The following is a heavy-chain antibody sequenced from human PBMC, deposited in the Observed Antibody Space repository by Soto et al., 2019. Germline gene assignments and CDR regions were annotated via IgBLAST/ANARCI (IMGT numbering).Heavy chain of an antibody. Sequence: KQSQTLSLTCTVSGGSISSSSYYWGWIRQPPGKGLEWIGSIYYSGSTYYNPSLKSRVTISVDTSKNQFSLKLSSVTAADTAVYYCARHEHDYGDYVRRYNWFDPWGQGTLVTVSS. D-gene: IGHD4-17*01. V-gene: IGHV4-39*01. CDR2: IYYSGST. CDR1: GGSISSSSYY. CDR3: ARHEHDYGDYVRRYNWFDP. J-gene: IGHJ5*02.